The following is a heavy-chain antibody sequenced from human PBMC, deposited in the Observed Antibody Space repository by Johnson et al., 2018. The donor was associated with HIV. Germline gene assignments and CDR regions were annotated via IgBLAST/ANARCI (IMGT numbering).Heavy chain of an antibody. J-gene: IGHJ3*02. CDR2: IYSGGNT. CDR3: SSPWYYDRYAFDI. Sequence: MLLVESGGGLVQPGGSLRLSCSASGFSVSSNYMTWVRQAPGKGLEWVSVIYSGGNTYYADSVKGRFSISRDNSKNTVYLQMNSLRPEDTAVYYCSSPWYYDRYAFDIWGQGTLVTVSS. V-gene: IGHV3-66*02. D-gene: IGHD3-22*01. CDR1: GFSVSSNY.